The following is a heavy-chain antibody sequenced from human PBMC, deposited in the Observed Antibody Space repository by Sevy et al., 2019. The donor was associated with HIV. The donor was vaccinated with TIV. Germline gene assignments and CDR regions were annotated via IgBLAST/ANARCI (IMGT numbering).Heavy chain of an antibody. V-gene: IGHV1-24*01. CDR2: FDPEDGET. J-gene: IGHJ3*02. CDR3: ATVAGYVGAFDI. CDR1: GYTLTELS. Sequence: ASVKVSCKVSGYTLTELSMHWVRQAPGKGLEWMGGFDPEDGETIYAQKFQGRVTMTEDTSTDTAYMELSSLRSEDTAVYYCATVAGYVGAFDIWGQGTMVTVSS. D-gene: IGHD5-12*01.